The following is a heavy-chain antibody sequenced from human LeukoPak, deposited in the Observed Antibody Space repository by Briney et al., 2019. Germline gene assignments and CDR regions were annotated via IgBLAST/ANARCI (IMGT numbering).Heavy chain of an antibody. J-gene: IGHJ6*02. V-gene: IGHV3-74*01. Sequence: GGSLRLSCAASGFTFSSYWMHWVRQAPGKGLVWVSRIISDGSSTSYADSVKGRFTISRDNAKNTLYLQMNSLRAEDTAVYYCARTLPRTYDFWSGYYPDYYYYGMDVWGQGTTVTVSS. D-gene: IGHD3-3*01. CDR2: IISDGSST. CDR3: ARTLPRTYDFWSGYYPDYYYYGMDV. CDR1: GFTFSSYW.